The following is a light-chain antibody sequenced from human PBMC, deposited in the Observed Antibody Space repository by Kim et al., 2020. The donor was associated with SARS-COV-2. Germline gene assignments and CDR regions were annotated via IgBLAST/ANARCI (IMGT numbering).Light chain of an antibody. J-gene: IGLJ3*02. CDR2: KDS. CDR3: YSAADNNLGV. Sequence: SYELTQPSSVSVSPGQTARITCSGDVLAKKYARWFQQKPGQDPVLVIYKDSERPSGIPERFSGSSSGTTVTLTISGAQVEDEADYYCYSAADNNLGVFGGGTQLTVL. V-gene: IGLV3-27*01. CDR1: VLAKKY.